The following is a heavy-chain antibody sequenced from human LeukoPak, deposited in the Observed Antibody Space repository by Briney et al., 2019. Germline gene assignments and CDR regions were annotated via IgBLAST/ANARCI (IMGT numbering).Heavy chain of an antibody. J-gene: IGHJ5*02. D-gene: IGHD5-24*01. Sequence: SETLSLTCAVYGGSFSGYYWSWIRQPPGKGLEWIGEINHSGSTNYNPSLKSRVTISVDTSKNQFSLKLSSVTAADTAVYYCARGPSRDGYNSPLNWFDPWGQGTPVTVSS. CDR1: GGSFSGYY. CDR2: INHSGST. CDR3: ARGPSRDGYNSPLNWFDP. V-gene: IGHV4-34*01.